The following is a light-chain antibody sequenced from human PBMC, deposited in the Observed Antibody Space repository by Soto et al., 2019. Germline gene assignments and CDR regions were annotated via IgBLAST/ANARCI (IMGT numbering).Light chain of an antibody. V-gene: IGKV1-5*03. CDR2: KAS. CDR3: QLYNSYSEA. Sequence: DIQMTQSPSTLSASVGDRVTITCRASQSISSWLAWYQQKPGKAPKLLIYKASTLKSGVPSRFSGSGSGTEFTLTISSLQPDDFATYYCQLYNSYSEAFGQGTKVDIK. J-gene: IGKJ1*01. CDR1: QSISSW.